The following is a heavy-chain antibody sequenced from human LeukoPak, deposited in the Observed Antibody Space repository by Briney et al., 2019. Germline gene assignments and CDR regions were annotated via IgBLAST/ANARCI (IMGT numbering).Heavy chain of an antibody. D-gene: IGHD5-12*01. CDR2: IYYSGST. CDR1: VRPIRRYY. J-gene: IGHJ4*02. CDR3: ASGGYSGYDTPPFDY. V-gene: IGHV4-59*01. Sequence: PSETLSLTCTVSVRPIRRYYWRWLRHPPGRGLEWLGYIYYSGSTNHNRSLKSRVNISVDTSKNQFSLKLSSVTAADAAVYYCASGGYSGYDTPPFDYWGQGTVVSVSS.